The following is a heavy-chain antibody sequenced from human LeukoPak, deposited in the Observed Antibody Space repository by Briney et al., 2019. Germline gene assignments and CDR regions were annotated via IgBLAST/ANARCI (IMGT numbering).Heavy chain of an antibody. Sequence: ASVKVSCKASGYTFTSYDINWVRQATGQGLEWMGWMNPNSGNTGYAQKFQGRVTMTRNTSISTAYMELSSLRSEDTAVYYCARDYYTWIQLPLNYWGQGTLVTVSS. J-gene: IGHJ4*02. D-gene: IGHD5-18*01. V-gene: IGHV1-8*01. CDR1: GYTFTSYD. CDR3: ARDYYTWIQLPLNY. CDR2: MNPNSGNT.